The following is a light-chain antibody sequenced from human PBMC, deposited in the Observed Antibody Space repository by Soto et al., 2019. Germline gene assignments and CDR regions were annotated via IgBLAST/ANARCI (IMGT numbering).Light chain of an antibody. CDR2: DAS. Sequence: EIVLTQSPVTLSLSPGDRATLSCRASQSVSSYLAWYQQKPGQAHRLLIFDASNRATGIPARFSGSGSGTDFTLTISSLEPEDFAVYYCQQRSDWPSTFGGGTKVEIK. J-gene: IGKJ4*01. CDR1: QSVSSY. V-gene: IGKV3-11*01. CDR3: QQRSDWPST.